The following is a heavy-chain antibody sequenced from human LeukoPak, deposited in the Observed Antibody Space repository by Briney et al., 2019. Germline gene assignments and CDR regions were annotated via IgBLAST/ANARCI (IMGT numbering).Heavy chain of an antibody. CDR1: GRSCSGYY. Sequence: SETLSLTCAVYGRSCSGYYWSWIRQPPGKGLEWIGEINHSGSTNYNPSLKSRVTISVDTSKNQFSLKLSSVTAADTAVYYCARAAAAKGLDVWGKGTTVTISS. V-gene: IGHV4-34*01. CDR2: INHSGST. D-gene: IGHD6-13*01. J-gene: IGHJ6*04. CDR3: ARAAAAKGLDV.